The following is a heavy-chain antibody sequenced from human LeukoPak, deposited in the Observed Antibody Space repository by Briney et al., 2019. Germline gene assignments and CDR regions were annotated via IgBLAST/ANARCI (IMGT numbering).Heavy chain of an antibody. CDR2: IYYSGST. Sequence: SETLSLTCTVSGGSISSYYWSWIRQPPGKGLEWIGYIYYSGSTNYNPSLKSRVTISVDTSTNQFSLKLSSVTAADTAVYYCASGGSYYYYGMDVWGQGTTVTVSS. CDR1: GGSISSYY. D-gene: IGHD1-26*01. CDR3: ASGGSYYYYGMDV. V-gene: IGHV4-59*01. J-gene: IGHJ6*02.